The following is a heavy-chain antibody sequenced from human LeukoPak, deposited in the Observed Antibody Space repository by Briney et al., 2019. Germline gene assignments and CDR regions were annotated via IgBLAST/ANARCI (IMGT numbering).Heavy chain of an antibody. CDR2: INHSGST. Sequence: PGGSLRLSCAASGFTFSSYAMIWVRQPPGKGLEWIGEINHSGSTNYNPSLKSRVTISVDTSKNQFSLKLSSVTAADTAVYYCARGRSVWGSYFDNWFDPWGQGTLVTVSS. J-gene: IGHJ5*02. CDR3: ARGRSVWGSYFDNWFDP. CDR1: GFTFSSYA. V-gene: IGHV4-34*01. D-gene: IGHD3-16*01.